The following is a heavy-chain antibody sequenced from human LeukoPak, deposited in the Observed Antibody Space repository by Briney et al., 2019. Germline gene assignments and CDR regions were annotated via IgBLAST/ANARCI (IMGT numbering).Heavy chain of an antibody. V-gene: IGHV4-38-2*02. CDR1: GYSISSGHL. Sequence: SETLSLTCTVSGYSISSGHLWSWIRQPPGKGLEWIGSIYGSGTTYYDPPLRSRVSISADTSKNHFSLELSSVTAADTAVYYCASVGGGSPYWGQGTLVTVSS. CDR2: IYGSGTT. CDR3: ASVGGGSPY. J-gene: IGHJ4*02. D-gene: IGHD3-16*01.